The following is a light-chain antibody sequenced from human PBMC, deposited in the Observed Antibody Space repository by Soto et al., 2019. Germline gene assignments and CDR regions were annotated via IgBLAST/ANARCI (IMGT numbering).Light chain of an antibody. CDR3: QQRSNWPRT. CDR1: QSVSSY. Sequence: EIVLTQSPATLSLSPGEGATLSCRASQSVSSYLAWYQQKPGQAPRLLIYNASIRTTGTPARFSGSGSGTDFTLTISSLEPEDFAVYYCQQRSNWPRTFGQGTKVEIK. J-gene: IGKJ1*01. CDR2: NAS. V-gene: IGKV3-11*01.